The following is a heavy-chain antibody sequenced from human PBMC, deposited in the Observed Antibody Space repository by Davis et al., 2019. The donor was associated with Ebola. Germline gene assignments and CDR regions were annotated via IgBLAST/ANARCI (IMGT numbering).Heavy chain of an antibody. J-gene: IGHJ1*01. CDR1: GYTFTSYA. V-gene: IGHV1-3*01. CDR2: INAGNGNT. Sequence: ASVKVSCKASGYTFTSYAMHWVRQAPGQRLEWMGWINAGNGNTKYSQKFQGRVTITRDTSASTAYMELRSLRSDDTAVYYCARGGLSDSSGYGYFQHWGQGTLVTVSS. D-gene: IGHD3-22*01. CDR3: ARGGLSDSSGYGYFQH.